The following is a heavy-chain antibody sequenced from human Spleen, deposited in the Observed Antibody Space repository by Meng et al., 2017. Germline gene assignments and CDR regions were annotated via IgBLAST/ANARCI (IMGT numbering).Heavy chain of an antibody. CDR2: MSGSGGYT. Sequence: GGSLRLSCAASGFAFSSYAMNWVRQAPGKGPEWVSGMSGSGGYTYYADSVKGRFTISRDNYKHTVYRQINGLRAEDTAVYHCAESKGEGTGSFDSWGQGTLVTVSS. CDR1: GFAFSSYA. J-gene: IGHJ4*02. V-gene: IGHV3-23*01. CDR3: AESKGEGTGSFDS. D-gene: IGHD3/OR15-3a*01.